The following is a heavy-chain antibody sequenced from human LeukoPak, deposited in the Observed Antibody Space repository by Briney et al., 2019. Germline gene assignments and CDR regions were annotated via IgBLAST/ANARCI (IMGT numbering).Heavy chain of an antibody. CDR1: GGTFSSYA. CDR2: IIPILGIA. Sequence: ASVKVSCKASGGTFSSYAISWVRQAPGQGLEWMGRIIPILGIANYAQKFQGRVTITADKSTSTAYMELSSLRSEDTAVYYCARGVGATTEDAFDIWGQGTMVNVSS. CDR3: ARGVGATTEDAFDI. V-gene: IGHV1-69*04. J-gene: IGHJ3*02. D-gene: IGHD1-26*01.